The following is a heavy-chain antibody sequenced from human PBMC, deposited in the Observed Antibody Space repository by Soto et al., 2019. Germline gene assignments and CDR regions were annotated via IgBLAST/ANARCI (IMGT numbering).Heavy chain of an antibody. Sequence: QVQLVQSGAEVKKPGASVKVSCKASGYTFTSYAIHWVRQAPGQSLEWMGWINAGNGNTKYSQDLQGRVTITRDTSASTAYMELSSLRSEDTAVYYCASGSRRDYWGQGTLVTVSS. CDR1: GYTFTSYA. CDR2: INAGNGNT. V-gene: IGHV1-3*01. D-gene: IGHD1-26*01. J-gene: IGHJ4*02. CDR3: ASGSRRDY.